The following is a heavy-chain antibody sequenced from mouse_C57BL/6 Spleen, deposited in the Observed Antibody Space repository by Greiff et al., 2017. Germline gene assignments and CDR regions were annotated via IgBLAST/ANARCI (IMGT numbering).Heavy chain of an antibody. V-gene: IGHV5-9-1*02. CDR3: TRDGGSSPFAY. CDR1: GFTFSSYA. D-gene: IGHD1-1*01. Sequence: EVMLVESGEGLVKPGGSLKLSCAASGFTFSSYAMSWVRQTPEKRLEWVAYISSGGDYIYYADTVKGRFTISRDNARNTLYLQMSSLKSEDTAMYYCTRDGGSSPFAYWGQGTLVTVSA. CDR2: ISSGGDYI. J-gene: IGHJ3*01.